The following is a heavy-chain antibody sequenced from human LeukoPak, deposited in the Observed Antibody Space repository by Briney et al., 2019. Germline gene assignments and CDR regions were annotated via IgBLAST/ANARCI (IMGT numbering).Heavy chain of an antibody. D-gene: IGHD3-16*01. V-gene: IGHV3-7*03. CDR3: ARGGGLDV. J-gene: IGHJ6*02. CDR2: INHNGNVN. CDR1: GFIFSNYG. Sequence: GGSLRLSCAASGFIFSNYGMNWVRQAPGKGLEWVASINHNGNVNYYVDSVKGRFTISRDNAKNSLYLQMSNLRAEDTAVYFCARGGGLDVWGQGATVTVSS.